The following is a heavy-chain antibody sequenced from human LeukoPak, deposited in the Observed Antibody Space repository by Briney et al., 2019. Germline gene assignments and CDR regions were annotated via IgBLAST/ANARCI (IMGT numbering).Heavy chain of an antibody. J-gene: IGHJ4*02. CDR2: ISSSSSYI. Sequence: GGSLRLSCVASGFTFSSYSMNWVRQAPGKGLEWVSSISSSSSYIYYADSVKGRFTISRDNAKNSLYLQMNSLRAEDTAVYYCARAYYYDSSAASTPDYWGQGTLVTVSS. CDR3: ARAYYYDSSAASTPDY. V-gene: IGHV3-21*01. CDR1: GFTFSSYS. D-gene: IGHD3-22*01.